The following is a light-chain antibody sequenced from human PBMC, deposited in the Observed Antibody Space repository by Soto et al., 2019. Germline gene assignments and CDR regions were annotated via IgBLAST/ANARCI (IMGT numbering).Light chain of an antibody. V-gene: IGKV1-5*01. J-gene: IGKJ5*01. CDR1: QSIGTW. Sequence: DIQMTQSPSTLSASIGDRVAITXRASQSIGTWLAWYQQKPGKAPKLLIYDASTLESGVPSRFSGSGSGTEFTLTISSLQPEDVATYYCQEYNSYPVSFGQGTRREIK. CDR3: QEYNSYPVS. CDR2: DAS.